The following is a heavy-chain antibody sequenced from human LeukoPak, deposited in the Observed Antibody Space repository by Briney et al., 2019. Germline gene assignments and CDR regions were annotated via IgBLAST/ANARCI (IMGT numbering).Heavy chain of an antibody. CDR2: ISGSGGST. V-gene: IGHV3-23*01. CDR3: AKDFATGYSSGWYVY. Sequence: GGSLRLSCAASGFTFSSYEMNWVRQAPGKGLEWVSAISGSGGSTYYADSVKGRFTISRDNSKNTLYLQMNSLRAEDTAVYYCAKDFATGYSSGWYVYWGQGTLVTVSS. J-gene: IGHJ4*02. CDR1: GFTFSSYE. D-gene: IGHD6-19*01.